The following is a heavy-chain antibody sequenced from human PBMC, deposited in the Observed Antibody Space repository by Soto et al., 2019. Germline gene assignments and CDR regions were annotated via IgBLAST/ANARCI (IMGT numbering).Heavy chain of an antibody. CDR3: ARGGMEPGPLYGMDV. CDR2: INHSGST. V-gene: IGHV4-34*01. Sequence: QVQLQQWGAGLLKPSETLSLTCAVYGGSFSGYYWSWIRQPPGKGLEWIGEINHSGSTNYNPSLKRRVPRAGDTSKNQFSRELSSVTAGDTAVYYCARGGMEPGPLYGMDVWGQGTTVTVSS. J-gene: IGHJ6*02. D-gene: IGHD1-26*01. CDR1: GGSFSGYY.